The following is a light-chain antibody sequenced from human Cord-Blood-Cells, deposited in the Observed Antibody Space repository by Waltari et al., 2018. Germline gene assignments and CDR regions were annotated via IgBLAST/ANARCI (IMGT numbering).Light chain of an antibody. CDR2: GKN. V-gene: IGLV3-19*01. CDR1: SLRSYY. CDR3: NSRDSSGNHWV. J-gene: IGLJ3*02. Sequence: SSELTQDPAVSVALGKTVRITCQGDSLRSYYASWYQQKPGQAPVLVIYGKNNRPSGIPDRFSDSSSGNTASLTITGAQAEDEADYYCNSRDSSGNHWVFGGGTKLTVL.